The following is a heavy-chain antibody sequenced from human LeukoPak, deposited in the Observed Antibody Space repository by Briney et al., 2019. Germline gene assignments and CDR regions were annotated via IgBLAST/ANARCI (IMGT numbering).Heavy chain of an antibody. CDR3: ATQDPIIAVAGQNFDY. D-gene: IGHD6-19*01. CDR2: ISSGGDTI. Sequence: GGSLRLSCAASGFTFSSYSMNWVRQSPGKGLECVSYISSGGDTIYYADSVKGRFTISRDNAKNSLYLQMNSLRAEDTAVYYCATQDPIIAVAGQNFDYWGQGTLVTVSS. V-gene: IGHV3-48*01. CDR1: GFTFSSYS. J-gene: IGHJ4*02.